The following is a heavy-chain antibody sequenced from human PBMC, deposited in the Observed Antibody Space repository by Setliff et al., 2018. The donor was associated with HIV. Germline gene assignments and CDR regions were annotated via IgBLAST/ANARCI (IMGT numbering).Heavy chain of an antibody. CDR1: GGSISSASYY. D-gene: IGHD3-10*01. CDR3: ATQITMVRGVVKWFDP. V-gene: IGHV4-39*01. Sequence: SETLSLTCAVFGGSISSASYYWGWIRQPPGKGLEWIGSIFYSGSTYYNPSLKSRVTISVDTSKNQFSLNLSSVTAADTAVYYCATQITMVRGVVKWFDPWGQGTLVTVSS. J-gene: IGHJ5*02. CDR2: IFYSGST.